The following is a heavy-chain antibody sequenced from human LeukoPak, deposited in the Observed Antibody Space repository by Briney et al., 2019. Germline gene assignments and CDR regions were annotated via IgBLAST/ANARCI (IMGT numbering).Heavy chain of an antibody. CDR2: IYTSGST. Sequence: SETLSLTCIVSGGSINTYYWSWIRQPAGKGLEWIGRIYTSGSTNYNPSLKSRVTISVDTSKNQFSLKLSSVTAADTAVYYCARSAYDFWSGYTYYFDYWGQGTLVTVSS. V-gene: IGHV4-4*07. CDR1: GGSINTYY. D-gene: IGHD3-3*01. J-gene: IGHJ4*02. CDR3: ARSAYDFWSGYTYYFDY.